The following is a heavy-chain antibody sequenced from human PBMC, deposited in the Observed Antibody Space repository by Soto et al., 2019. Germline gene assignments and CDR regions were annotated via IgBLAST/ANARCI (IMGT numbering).Heavy chain of an antibody. CDR3: ARDPGIVVPASAFDP. D-gene: IGHD2-2*01. V-gene: IGHV3-21*01. CDR2: ISSSSYI. CDR1: GFTFGSYS. Sequence: PGGSLRLSCAASGFTFGSYSMNWVRQAPGKGLEWVSSISSSSYIYYADTVKGRFTISRDNAKNSLYLKMNSLRAEDTAVYYCARDPGIVVPASAFDPWGQGTLVTVSS. J-gene: IGHJ5*02.